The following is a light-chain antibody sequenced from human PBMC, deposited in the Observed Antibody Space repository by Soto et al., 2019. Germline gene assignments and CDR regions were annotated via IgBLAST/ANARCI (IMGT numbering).Light chain of an antibody. CDR3: LHLNSYSPDT. V-gene: IGKV1-9*01. CDR1: QGIRSY. CDR2: AAS. Sequence: DIQLTQSPSFLSASVGDRVTITCRASQGIRSYLAWYQQKPGKAPKLLIFAASTLQNGVPSRFSGSGYGTEFTLTISSLQPEDFATYYCLHLNSYSPDTFGPGTKVDSK. J-gene: IGKJ3*01.